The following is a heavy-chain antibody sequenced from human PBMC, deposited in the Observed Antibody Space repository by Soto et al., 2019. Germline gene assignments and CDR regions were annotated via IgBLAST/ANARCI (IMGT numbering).Heavy chain of an antibody. J-gene: IGHJ2*01. CDR3: ARDVSGGTYPWFFDL. Sequence: QGQLVQSGAEVKKPGASANVSCKASGYTSSIYGISWVRQAPGQGLEWMAWISGYNGNIKYAQKFQGRVTVATDTTTTGAYMELRSLRSDDTAVYYCARDVSGGTYPWFFDLWGRGTLVTVSS. CDR2: ISGYNGNI. V-gene: IGHV1-18*04. CDR1: GYTSSIYG. D-gene: IGHD1-26*01.